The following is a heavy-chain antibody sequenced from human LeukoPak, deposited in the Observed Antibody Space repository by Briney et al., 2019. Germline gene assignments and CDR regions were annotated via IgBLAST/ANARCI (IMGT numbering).Heavy chain of an antibody. Sequence: ASVKVSCKASGYTFTSYGISWVRQAPGQGLEWMGWISAYNGNTNYAQKLQGRVTMTTDTSTSTAHMELRSLRSDDTAVYYCARVGIAAAGTPQGGSSYWGQGTLVTVSS. CDR3: ARVGIAAAGTPQGGSSY. D-gene: IGHD6-13*01. CDR2: ISAYNGNT. V-gene: IGHV1-18*01. J-gene: IGHJ4*02. CDR1: GYTFTSYG.